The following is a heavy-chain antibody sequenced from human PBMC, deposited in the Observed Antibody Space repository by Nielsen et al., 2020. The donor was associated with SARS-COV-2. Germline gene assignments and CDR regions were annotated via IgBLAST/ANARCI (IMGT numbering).Heavy chain of an antibody. CDR3: AKDRFGSGRPTFFDQ. Sequence: GGSLRLSCAASGFTFSDYYMGWVRQSPGRGLEWVSYINTPATIYYADSLKGRFTISRDNPKNSLYLQMGSLRADDTAVYYCAKDRFGSGRPTFFDQWGLGTLVTVSS. CDR1: GFTFSDYY. CDR2: INTPATI. J-gene: IGHJ4*02. V-gene: IGHV3-69-1*02. D-gene: IGHD3-10*01.